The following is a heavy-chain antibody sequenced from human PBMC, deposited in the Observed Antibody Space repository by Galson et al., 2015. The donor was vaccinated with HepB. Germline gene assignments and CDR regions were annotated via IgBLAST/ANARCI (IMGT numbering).Heavy chain of an antibody. J-gene: IGHJ4*02. CDR1: GFTFTRYA. CDR2: INTNGGST. Sequence: SLRLSCAASGFTFTRYAMSWVRQAPGKGLEWVSTINTNGGSTYYADSVKGRFTISRDNSKNTLYLQMNSLRAEDTAAYYCAKVSILGVVLSSFDYWGQGTLVTVSS. D-gene: IGHD3-3*01. V-gene: IGHV3-23*01. CDR3: AKVSILGVVLSSFDY.